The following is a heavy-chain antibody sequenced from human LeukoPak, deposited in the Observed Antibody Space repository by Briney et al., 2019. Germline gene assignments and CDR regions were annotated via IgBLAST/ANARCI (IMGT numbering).Heavy chain of an antibody. Sequence: GGSLRLPCAASGFTFSDYYMSWIRQAPGKGLEWVSYISSSGSTIYYADSVKGRFTISRDNAKNSLYLQMNSLRAEDTAVYYCARVNINNWHSCDYWGQGTLVTVSS. J-gene: IGHJ4*02. CDR3: ARVNINNWHSCDY. V-gene: IGHV3-11*01. D-gene: IGHD1-1*01. CDR2: ISSSGSTI. CDR1: GFTFSDYY.